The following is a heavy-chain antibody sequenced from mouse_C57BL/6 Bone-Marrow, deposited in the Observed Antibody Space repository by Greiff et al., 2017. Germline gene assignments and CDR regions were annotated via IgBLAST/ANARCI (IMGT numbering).Heavy chain of an antibody. CDR2: IWSGGST. J-gene: IGHJ3*01. V-gene: IGHV2-2*01. D-gene: IGHD1-1*01. CDR3: ARKRHYYGSSPFAY. CDR1: GFSLTSYG. Sequence: VQLVESGPGLVQPSQSLSITCTVSGFSLTSYGVHWVRQSPGKGLEWLGVIWSGGSTDYNAAFISRLSISKDNSKSQVFFKMNSLQADDTAIYYCARKRHYYGSSPFAYWGQGTLVTVSA.